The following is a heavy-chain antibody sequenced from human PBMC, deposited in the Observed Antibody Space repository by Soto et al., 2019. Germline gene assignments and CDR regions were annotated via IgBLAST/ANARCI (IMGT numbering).Heavy chain of an antibody. V-gene: IGHV1-69*13. D-gene: IGHD3-22*01. CDR2: IIPIFGTA. Sequence: GASVKVSCKASGGTFSSYAISWVRQAPGQGLEWMGGIIPIFGTANYAQKFQGRVTITADESTSTAYMELSSLRSEDTAVYYCARVFDSSGYRHGDAFDIWGQGTMVTVSS. J-gene: IGHJ3*02. CDR1: GGTFSSYA. CDR3: ARVFDSSGYRHGDAFDI.